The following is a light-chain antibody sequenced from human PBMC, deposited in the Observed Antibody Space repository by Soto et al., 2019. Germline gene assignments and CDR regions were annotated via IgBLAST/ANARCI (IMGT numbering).Light chain of an antibody. CDR3: HQSYSSWT. J-gene: IGKJ1*01. CDR2: AAS. V-gene: IGKV1-39*01. Sequence: DIQMTQSPSSLSPSVGDRVTITCRASQNIGSLLNWYQQKPGKAPNLLIYAASSLHSGVPSRFSGSGSGTDFTLTFSSLQPEDFGTFFCHQSYSSWTFGQGTKVEIK. CDR1: QNIGSL.